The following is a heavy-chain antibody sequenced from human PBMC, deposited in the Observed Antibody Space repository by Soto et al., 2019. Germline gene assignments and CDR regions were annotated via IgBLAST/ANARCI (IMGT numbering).Heavy chain of an antibody. CDR3: AREGIRALDI. CDR1: CGSIISHY. Sequence: SETLSLTCTVSCGSIISHYWSWIRQPAGKRLEWLGHIYTSGTTNYHPSLKSRVTMSVDTSKNQFSLKVISVTAADTAVYYCAREGIRALDIWGQGTMVTVSS. V-gene: IGHV4-4*07. CDR2: IYTSGTT. J-gene: IGHJ3*02.